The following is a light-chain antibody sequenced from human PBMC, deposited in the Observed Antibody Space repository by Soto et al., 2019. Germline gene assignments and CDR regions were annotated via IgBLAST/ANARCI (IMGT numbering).Light chain of an antibody. CDR3: QTWASGIRV. V-gene: IGLV4-69*01. Sequence: QSVLTQSPSASASLGASAKITCTLTTGHSSYIIAWHQQQPGKGPRYLMKLNSDGSHVKGDGIPDRFSGSSSGTERYLTISSLQPEDEADYYCQTWASGIRVFGGGTKLTVL. CDR2: LNSDGSH. CDR1: TGHSSYI. J-gene: IGLJ3*02.